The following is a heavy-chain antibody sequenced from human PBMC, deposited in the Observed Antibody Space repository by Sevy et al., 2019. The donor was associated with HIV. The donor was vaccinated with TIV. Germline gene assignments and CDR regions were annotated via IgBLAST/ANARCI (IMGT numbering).Heavy chain of an antibody. Sequence: ASVKVSCKASGYTFTNYGINWVRQAPGQGLEWMGWISAYNGNTEYEQNFQGRVTMTTDTSTSTAYMELRSLRSDDTAGYYCARYCSSTSCYTVDRKLDYWGQGTLVTVSS. CDR3: ARYCSSTSCYTVDRKLDY. V-gene: IGHV1-18*04. J-gene: IGHJ4*02. D-gene: IGHD2-2*02. CDR1: GYTFTNYG. CDR2: ISAYNGNT.